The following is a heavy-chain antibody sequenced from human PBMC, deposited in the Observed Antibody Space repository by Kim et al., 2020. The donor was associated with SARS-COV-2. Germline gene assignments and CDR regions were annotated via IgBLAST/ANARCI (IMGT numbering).Heavy chain of an antibody. CDR1: GFTFSSYG. CDR2: ISYDGSNK. V-gene: IGHV3-30*18. Sequence: GGSLRLSCAASGFTFSSYGMHWVRQAPGKGLEWVAVISYDGSNKYYADSVKGRFTISRDNSKNTLYLQMNSLRAEDTAVYYCAKDMLGAHYYFDYWGQGTLVTVSS. J-gene: IGHJ4*02. D-gene: IGHD1-26*01. CDR3: AKDMLGAHYYFDY.